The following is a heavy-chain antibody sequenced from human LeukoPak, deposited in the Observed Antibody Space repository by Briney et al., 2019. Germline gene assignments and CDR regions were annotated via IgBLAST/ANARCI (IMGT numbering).Heavy chain of an antibody. CDR3: ARVKGSGWYGY. D-gene: IGHD6-19*01. CDR2: IYSGGST. V-gene: IGHV3-53*01. CDR1: GFTVSSNY. J-gene: IGHJ4*02. Sequence: SGGSLRLSCAASGFTVSSNYMSWVRQAPGKGLEWVSVIYSGGSTYYADSVKGRFTISRDNSKNTLYLQMNSLGAEDTAVYYCARVKGSGWYGYWGQGTLVTVSS.